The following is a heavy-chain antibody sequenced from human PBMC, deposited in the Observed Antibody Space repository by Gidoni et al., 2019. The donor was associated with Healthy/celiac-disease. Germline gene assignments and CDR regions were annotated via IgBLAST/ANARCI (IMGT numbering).Heavy chain of an antibody. Sequence: QLQLQESGPGLVKPSATLSLTCTVSGGSISSSSYYWGWIRPPPEKGLEWIGSIYYSGSTYYNPALKRRVIISVDTSKNQFSLKLSSVTAADTAVYYCAGNIVGATIGAFDILGQGTMVTVSS. D-gene: IGHD1-26*01. J-gene: IGHJ3*02. CDR2: IYYSGST. CDR3: AGNIVGATIGAFDI. V-gene: IGHV4-39*01. CDR1: GGSISSSSYY.